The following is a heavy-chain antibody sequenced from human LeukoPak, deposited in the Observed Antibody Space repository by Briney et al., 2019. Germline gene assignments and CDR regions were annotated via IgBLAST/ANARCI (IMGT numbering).Heavy chain of an antibody. Sequence: ASVNVSCKASGYTFTDYYMHWVRQAPGQGLEWMGWINPNSGGTNYAQKLQGRVTMTRDTSVSTAYMELSRLRSDDTAVYYCARTARPYCSSTSCYEDAFDIWGQGTMVTVSS. CDR1: GYTFTDYY. J-gene: IGHJ3*02. CDR2: INPNSGGT. D-gene: IGHD2-2*01. CDR3: ARTARPYCSSTSCYEDAFDI. V-gene: IGHV1-2*02.